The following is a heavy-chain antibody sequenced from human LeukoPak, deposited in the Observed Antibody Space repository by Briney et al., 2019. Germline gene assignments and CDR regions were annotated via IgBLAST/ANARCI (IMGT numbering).Heavy chain of an antibody. J-gene: IGHJ4*02. CDR1: GLTFSSYS. CDR3: ARDTYGSGSYWFDY. V-gene: IGHV3-48*01. D-gene: IGHD3-10*01. Sequence: XGSLRLSCSASGLTFSSYSMNWVRQAPGKGLEWVSYISSSSSTVYYADSVKGRFSISRDSAKNSLYLQMNSLRAEDTAVYYCARDTYGSGSYWFDYWGQGTLVTVSS. CDR2: ISSSSSTV.